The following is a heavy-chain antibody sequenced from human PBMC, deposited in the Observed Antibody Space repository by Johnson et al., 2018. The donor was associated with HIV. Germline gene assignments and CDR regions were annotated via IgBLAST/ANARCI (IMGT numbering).Heavy chain of an antibody. CDR2: LTYDGRNK. V-gene: IGHV3-30*04. Sequence: QVQLVESGGGVMQPGKSLRLSCEASGFTFRSYALHWVRQAPGKGLEWVEVLTYDGRNKYYTDSVKDRFTISRDNAKNTLHVQMNSLRAEDTAVYYCATSVEQWLVWNAFDIWGQGTMVTVSS. D-gene: IGHD6-19*01. J-gene: IGHJ3*02. CDR3: ATSVEQWLVWNAFDI. CDR1: GFTFRSYA.